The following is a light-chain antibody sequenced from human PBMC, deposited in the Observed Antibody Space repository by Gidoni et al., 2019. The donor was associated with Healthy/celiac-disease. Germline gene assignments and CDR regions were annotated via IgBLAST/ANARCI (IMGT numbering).Light chain of an antibody. CDR2: DAS. V-gene: IGKV1-33*01. CDR3: QQYDNPPIT. CDR1: QDISNY. J-gene: IGKJ5*01. Sequence: QMTQSPSSLSASVGDRVTITCQASQDISNYLNWYQQKPGKAPKLLIYDASNLETGVPSRFSGSGSGTDFTLTISSLQPEDIATYYCQQYDNPPITFGQGTRLEIK.